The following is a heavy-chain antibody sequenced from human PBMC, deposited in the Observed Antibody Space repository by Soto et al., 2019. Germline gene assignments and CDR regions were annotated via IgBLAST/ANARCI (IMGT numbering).Heavy chain of an antibody. Sequence: QVQLQESGPGLVKPSQTLSLTCTVSGGSISSGGYYWSWIRQHPGKGLEWIGYIYYSGSTYYNPSLKSRLTISVDTSQNNFSLKLSSVTAADTALYYCARAPFRSNPYGYGGAFDYWGQGTLVTVSS. J-gene: IGHJ4*02. D-gene: IGHD5-18*01. CDR3: ARAPFRSNPYGYGGAFDY. CDR1: GGSISSGGYY. CDR2: IYYSGST. V-gene: IGHV4-31*03.